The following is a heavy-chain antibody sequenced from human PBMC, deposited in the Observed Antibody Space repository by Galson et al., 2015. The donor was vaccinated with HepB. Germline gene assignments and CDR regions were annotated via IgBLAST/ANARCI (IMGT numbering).Heavy chain of an antibody. CDR1: GGTLSSYA. Sequence: SVKVSCKASGGTLSSYAISWVRQVPGQGLEWMGGITPIIGTINYAQRFQGRVTITADTSTTTVYMEMSSLRLEDTAVYYCARAAPFGDYPFDYWGQGALVTVSS. V-gene: IGHV1-69*06. D-gene: IGHD4-17*01. CDR2: ITPIIGTI. J-gene: IGHJ4*02. CDR3: ARAAPFGDYPFDY.